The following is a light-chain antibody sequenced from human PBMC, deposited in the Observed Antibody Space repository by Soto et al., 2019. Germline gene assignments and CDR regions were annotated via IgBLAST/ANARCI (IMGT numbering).Light chain of an antibody. Sequence: EIVMTQSPATLSLSPGERATLSCRASQSVSSNLAWYQQKPGQAPRLLIYGASTRATGIPARFSGSGSGTEFTLPISSLQSEDFAVYYCQQYNNCPPLTFGGGTKVEIK. J-gene: IGKJ4*02. CDR1: QSVSSN. CDR3: QQYNNCPPLT. CDR2: GAS. V-gene: IGKV3D-15*01.